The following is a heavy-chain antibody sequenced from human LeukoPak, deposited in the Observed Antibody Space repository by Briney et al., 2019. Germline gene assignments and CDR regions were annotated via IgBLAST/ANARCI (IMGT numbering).Heavy chain of an antibody. D-gene: IGHD1-26*01. CDR1: GGSISSYY. Sequence: SETLSLTCTVSGGSISSYYWSWIRQPPGKGLEWIGYIYYSGSTNYNPSLKSRVTISVDTSKNQFSLKLSSVTAADTAVYYCAGYSGSCYYQVPDYWGQGTLVTVSS. V-gene: IGHV4-59*01. CDR2: IYYSGST. J-gene: IGHJ4*02. CDR3: AGYSGSCYYQVPDY.